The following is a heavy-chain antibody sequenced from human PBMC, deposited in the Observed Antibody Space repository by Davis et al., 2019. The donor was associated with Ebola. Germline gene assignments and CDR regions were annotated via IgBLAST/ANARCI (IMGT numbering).Heavy chain of an antibody. V-gene: IGHV6-1*01. Sequence: HLQTPSLTCAISGDSVSRNSGAWNWIRQSPSRGLEWLGRTYYNSKWYNDYAASVKSRITINPDTSKNQFSLQLNSVTPEDTAVYYCARYTWNNRVFDPWGQGTLVTVSS. CDR1: GDSVSRNSGA. CDR3: ARYTWNNRVFDP. J-gene: IGHJ5*02. CDR2: TYYNSKWYN. D-gene: IGHD1/OR15-1a*01.